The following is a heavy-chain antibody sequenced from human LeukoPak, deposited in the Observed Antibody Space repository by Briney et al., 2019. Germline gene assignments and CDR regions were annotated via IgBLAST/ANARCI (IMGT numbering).Heavy chain of an antibody. D-gene: IGHD4/OR15-4a*01. CDR2: IKKDGSKK. CDR1: GFTFSVYW. CDR3: AKGPAYGARCDYLDY. Sequence: PGGAVRLSCAASGFTFSVYWMCWVRQVPGKGLEWVADIKKDGSKKNEVDSVRGRSTISRDNAKNSLYLEINRLRAEATSVYYCAKGPAYGARCDYLDYWGQGTLVTVSS. V-gene: IGHV3-7*01. J-gene: IGHJ4*02.